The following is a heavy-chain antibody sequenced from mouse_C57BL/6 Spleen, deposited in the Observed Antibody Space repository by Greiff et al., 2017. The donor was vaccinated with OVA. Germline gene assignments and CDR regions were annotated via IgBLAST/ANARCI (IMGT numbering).Heavy chain of an antibody. CDR2: LHPNSGSS. Sequence: VQLQQPGAELVKPGASVKLSCKASGYTFTSYWMHWVKQRPGQGLEWIGMLHPNSGSSNYNAQFTSKAPLTVDKSSSTAYMQLSSLTSEDSAVYYCASIYYDYEGDAMDDWGKGTSVTVSS. CDR1: GYTFTSYW. CDR3: ASIYYDYEGDAMDD. D-gene: IGHD2-4*01. J-gene: IGHJ4*01. V-gene: IGHV1-64*01.